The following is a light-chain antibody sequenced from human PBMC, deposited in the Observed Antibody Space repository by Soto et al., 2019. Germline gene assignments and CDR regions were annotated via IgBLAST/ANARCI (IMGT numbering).Light chain of an antibody. CDR3: QQSFSTPRT. J-gene: IGKJ1*01. CDR1: QTISNF. V-gene: IGKV1-39*01. CDR2: AAS. Sequence: DIQMTQSPSSLSAYVGDRVTITCRASQTISNFLNWYQQKPGKAPNPLIFAASGLQSGVPSRFSASGSGTHFTLNITSLQPEDFATYFCQQSFSTPRTFGQGTRVELK.